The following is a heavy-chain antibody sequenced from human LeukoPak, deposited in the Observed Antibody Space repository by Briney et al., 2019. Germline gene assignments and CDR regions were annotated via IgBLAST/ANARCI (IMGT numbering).Heavy chain of an antibody. CDR1: GGSISSYY. CDR3: ARGSSRNYYDSSGYYYPGY. V-gene: IGHV4-59*01. J-gene: IGHJ4*02. Sequence: SETLSLTCTVSGGSISSYYWSWIRQPPGKGLEWIGYIYYSGSTNYNPSLTSRVTISVDTSKNRFSLKLSSVTAADTAVYYCARGSSRNYYDSSGYYYPGYWGQGTLVTVSS. CDR2: IYYSGST. D-gene: IGHD3-22*01.